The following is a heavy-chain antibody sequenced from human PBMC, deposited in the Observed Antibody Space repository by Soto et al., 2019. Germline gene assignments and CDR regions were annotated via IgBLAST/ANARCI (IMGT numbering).Heavy chain of an antibody. Sequence: SQTLSLTCAISGDSVSSNSAAWNWIRQSPSRGLEWLGRTYYRSKWYNDYAVSVKSRITINPDTSKNQFSLQLNSVTPEDTTVYYCARSRAGVRWLPLKGAWFDPWGQGTLVTVPQ. D-gene: IGHD5-12*01. V-gene: IGHV6-1*01. CDR3: ARSRAGVRWLPLKGAWFDP. CDR1: GDSVSSNSAA. CDR2: TYYRSKWYN. J-gene: IGHJ5*02.